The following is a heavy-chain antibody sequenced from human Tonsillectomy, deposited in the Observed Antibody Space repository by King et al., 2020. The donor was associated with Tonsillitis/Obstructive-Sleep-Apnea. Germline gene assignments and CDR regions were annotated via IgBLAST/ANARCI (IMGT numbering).Heavy chain of an antibody. V-gene: IGHV3-23*04. D-gene: IGHD2-2*01. J-gene: IGHJ3*02. CDR2: ISGSGGST. CDR3: AKDLGYCSSTSCFDAFDI. Sequence: DVQLVESGGGLVQPGGSLRLSCAASGFTFNSYAMSWVRQAPGKGLEWVSAISGSGGSTYYADSVKGRFTISRDNSKNTLYLQMNSLRAEDTAVYYCAKDLGYCSSTSCFDAFDIWGQGTMVTVSS. CDR1: GFTFNSYA.